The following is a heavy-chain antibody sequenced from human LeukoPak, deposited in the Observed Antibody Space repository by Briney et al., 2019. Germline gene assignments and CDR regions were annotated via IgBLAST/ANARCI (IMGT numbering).Heavy chain of an antibody. CDR2: INHSGST. CDR3: ARDIAAAGTAY. Sequence: PSETLSLTCAVYGGSFSGYYWSWIRQPPGKGLEWIGEINHSGSTNYNPPLKSRVTISVDTSKNQFSLKLSSVTAADTAVYYCARDIAAAGTAYWGQGTLVTVSS. J-gene: IGHJ4*02. V-gene: IGHV4-34*01. CDR1: GGSFSGYY. D-gene: IGHD6-13*01.